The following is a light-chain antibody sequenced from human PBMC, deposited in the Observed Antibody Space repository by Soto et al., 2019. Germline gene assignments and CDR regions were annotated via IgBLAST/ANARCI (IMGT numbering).Light chain of an antibody. J-gene: IGLJ1*01. CDR2: DVT. Sequence: QSALTQAASASGSPGQSITISCTGTSSDVGGYIYVSWYQQHPGKAPKLMIYDVTSRPSGVSYRFSGSKSGNTASLTISGLQAEDEADYYCSSYTTSSSYVFGTGTKVTVL. CDR3: SSYTTSSSYV. V-gene: IGLV2-14*01. CDR1: SSDVGGYIY.